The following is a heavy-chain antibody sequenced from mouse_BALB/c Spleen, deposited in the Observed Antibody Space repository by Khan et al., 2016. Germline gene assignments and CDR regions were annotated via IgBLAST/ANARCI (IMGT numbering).Heavy chain of an antibody. Sequence: EVQLQESGGGLVQPGGSLKLSCAASGFDFSRYWMSWVRQAPGKGLEWIGEINPDSSTINYTPSLKDKFIISRDNAKNTLYLQMSKVRSEDTALYSCERQGDYGYDVYWGQGTTLTVSS. CDR1: GFDFSRYW. V-gene: IGHV4-1*02. D-gene: IGHD2-2*01. CDR2: INPDSSTI. CDR3: ERQGDYGYDVY. J-gene: IGHJ2*01.